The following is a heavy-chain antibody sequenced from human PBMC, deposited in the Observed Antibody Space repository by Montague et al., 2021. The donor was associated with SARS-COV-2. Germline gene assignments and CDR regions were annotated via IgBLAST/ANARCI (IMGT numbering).Heavy chain of an antibody. CDR3: ARDSVLIVATIGTLGLDY. CDR2: ISYDGSNK. D-gene: IGHD5-12*01. Sequence: SLRLSCAASGFTFSSYAMHWVRQAPGKGLEWVAVISYDGSNKYYADSVKGRFTISRDNSKNPLYLKMNSLRAEDTAVYYCARDSVLIVATIGTLGLDYWGQGTLVTVSS. CDR1: GFTFSSYA. J-gene: IGHJ4*02. V-gene: IGHV3-30*04.